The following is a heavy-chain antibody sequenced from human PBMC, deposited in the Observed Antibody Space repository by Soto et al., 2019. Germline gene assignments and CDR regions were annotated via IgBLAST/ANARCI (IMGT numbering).Heavy chain of an antibody. CDR3: AKVIRADSTSSNFYYYSGLDV. Sequence: QVQLVESGGGVVQPGRSLRLSCAASGFTFRTYGMHWVRQAPGKGLEWLAVISNTGINKYYADSVKGRFTISRDNSRDTLFLQMKSVRGEDTAIYYCAKVIRADSTSSNFYYYSGLDVWGQGATVTVSS. J-gene: IGHJ6*02. CDR1: GFTFRTYG. V-gene: IGHV3-30*18. D-gene: IGHD6-6*01. CDR2: ISNTGINK.